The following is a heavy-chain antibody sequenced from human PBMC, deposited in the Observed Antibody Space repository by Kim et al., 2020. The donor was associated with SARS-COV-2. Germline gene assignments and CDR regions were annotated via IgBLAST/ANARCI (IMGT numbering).Heavy chain of an antibody. V-gene: IGHV3-64D*06. J-gene: IGHJ4*02. D-gene: IGHD3-10*01. CDR3: VKDRWLLTMVRGVILDY. CDR2: ISSNGGST. CDR1: GFTFSSYA. Sequence: GGSLRLSCSASGFTFSSYAMHWVRQAPGKGLEYVSAISSNGGSTYYADSVKGRFTISRDNSKNTLYLQMSSLRAEDTAVYYCVKDRWLLTMVRGVILDYWGQGTLVTVSS.